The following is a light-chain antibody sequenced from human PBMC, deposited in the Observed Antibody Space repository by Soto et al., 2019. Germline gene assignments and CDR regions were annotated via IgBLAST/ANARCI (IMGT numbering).Light chain of an antibody. J-gene: IGLJ1*01. Sequence: QSALTQPASVSGSPGQSITISCTGTSSDVGGYNYVSWYQQHAGKAPKLMIYDVSNRPSGVSNRFSGSKSGNTASLTISGLQAEDEAGYYCSSYTSSSLDVFGTGTKVTVL. CDR3: SSYTSSSLDV. CDR1: SSDVGGYNY. V-gene: IGLV2-14*01. CDR2: DVS.